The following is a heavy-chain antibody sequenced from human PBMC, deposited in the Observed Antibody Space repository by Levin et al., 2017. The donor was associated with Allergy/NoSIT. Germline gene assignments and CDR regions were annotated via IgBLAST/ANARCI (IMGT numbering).Heavy chain of an antibody. J-gene: IGHJ2*01. CDR3: ARGSGTSSWYFDL. D-gene: IGHD2-2*01. V-gene: IGHV3-33*01. CDR2: IWYDGSNK. Sequence: SGGSLRLSCAASGFTFKNYGMHWVRQAPGKGLEWVTIIWYDGSNKYYADSVEGRFTLSRDNSKNTLYLQMNSLRAEDTAVYYCARGSGTSSWYFDLWGRGTLVTVSS. CDR1: GFTFKNYG.